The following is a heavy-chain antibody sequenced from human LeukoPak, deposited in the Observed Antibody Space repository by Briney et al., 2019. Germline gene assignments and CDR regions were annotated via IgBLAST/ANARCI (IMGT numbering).Heavy chain of an antibody. CDR2: ISGSGTNT. J-gene: IGHJ4*02. CDR1: GFTFSSYG. Sequence: PGRSLRLSCAASGFTFSSYGMHWVRQAPGKGLEWVSSISGSGTNTYYADSVKGRLTISRDTSKNTLYLQMNSLRAEDTAVYHCAKFDYGDYWGQGTLVTVSS. D-gene: IGHD3-16*01. CDR3: AKFDYGDY. V-gene: IGHV3-23*01.